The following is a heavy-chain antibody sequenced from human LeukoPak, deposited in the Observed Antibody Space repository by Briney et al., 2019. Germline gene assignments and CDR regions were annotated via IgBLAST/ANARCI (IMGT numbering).Heavy chain of an antibody. CDR3: VANGYYYLDV. D-gene: IGHD2-8*01. CDR2: IYHSGGT. V-gene: IGHV4-4*02. Sequence: PSGTLSLTCAVSGGSMSRRTNWWSWVRQPPGKGLEWIGKIYHSGGTNYNPSLKSRITISVDKSQNQFSLKVDSLTAADTAVYYCVANGYYYLDVWGKGTTVTVSS. J-gene: IGHJ6*03. CDR1: GGSMSRRTNW.